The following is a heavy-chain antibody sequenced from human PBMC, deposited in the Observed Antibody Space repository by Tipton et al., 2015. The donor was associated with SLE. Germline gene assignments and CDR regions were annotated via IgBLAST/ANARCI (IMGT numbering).Heavy chain of an antibody. CDR2: INHSGST. CDR1: GGSFSGYY. V-gene: IGHV4-34*01. D-gene: IGHD6-13*01. Sequence: TLSLTCAVYGGSFSGYYWSWIRQPPGKGLEWIGEINHSGSTNYNPSLKSRVTISVDTAKNHFSLNLSSVTAADTAVYYCARYSGRYFFDYWGQGTLVTVSS. CDR3: ARYSGRYFFDY. J-gene: IGHJ4*02.